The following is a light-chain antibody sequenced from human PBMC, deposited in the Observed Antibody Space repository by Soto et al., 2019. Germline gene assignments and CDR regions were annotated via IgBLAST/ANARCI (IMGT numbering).Light chain of an antibody. CDR3: QEYVSSPMYT. Sequence: EIVLTQSPGTLSLSPGERATLSCRASQSVSATYLAWYQQKPGQAPRLLIYGASNRATGIPDRFTGSGSGSDCSMSISRVELENFAVYFCQEYVSSPMYTFGQGTKLEIK. CDR2: GAS. CDR1: QSVSATY. J-gene: IGKJ2*01. V-gene: IGKV3-20*01.